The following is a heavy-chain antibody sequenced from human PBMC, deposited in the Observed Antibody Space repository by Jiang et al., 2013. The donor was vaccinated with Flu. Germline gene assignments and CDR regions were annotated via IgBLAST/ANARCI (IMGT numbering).Heavy chain of an antibody. D-gene: IGHD3-3*01. CDR1: GFTFSSYA. Sequence: VQLVESGGGVVQPGRSLRLSCAASGFTFSSYAMHWVRQAPGKGLEWVAVISYDGSNKYYADSVKGRFTISRDNSKNTLYLQMNSLRAEDTAVYYCAREGTPVITIFGIDYWGQGTLVTVSS. CDR3: AREGTPVITIFGIDY. V-gene: IGHV3-30*01. J-gene: IGHJ4*02. CDR2: ISYDGSNK.